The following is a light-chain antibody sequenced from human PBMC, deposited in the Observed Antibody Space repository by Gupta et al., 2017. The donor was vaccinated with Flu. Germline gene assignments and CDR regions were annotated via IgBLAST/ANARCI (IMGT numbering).Light chain of an antibody. CDR2: DDS. J-gene: IGLJ2*01. CDR1: NIGSKA. V-gene: IGLV3-21*02. CDR3: QVWDSSSDHVV. Sequence: GGKNIGSKAVHWYQQKPGQAPVLIVNDDSDRPSGIPERFSGSNSGNTANLTITRVEAGDEADYYCQVWDSSSDHVVFGGGTKLTVL.